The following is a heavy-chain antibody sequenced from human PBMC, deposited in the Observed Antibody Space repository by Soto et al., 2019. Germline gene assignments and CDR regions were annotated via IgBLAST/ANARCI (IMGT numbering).Heavy chain of an antibody. D-gene: IGHD4-4*01. V-gene: IGHV3-48*01. J-gene: IGHJ5*02. CDR1: GFTFSSYS. Sequence: GGSLRLSCAASGFTFSSYSMNWVRQAPGKGLEWVSYISSSSSTIYYADSVKGRFTISRDNAKNSLYLQMNSLRAEDTAVYYCARSDYSNYNGWFDPWGQGTLVTVSS. CDR2: ISSSSSTI. CDR3: ARSDYSNYNGWFDP.